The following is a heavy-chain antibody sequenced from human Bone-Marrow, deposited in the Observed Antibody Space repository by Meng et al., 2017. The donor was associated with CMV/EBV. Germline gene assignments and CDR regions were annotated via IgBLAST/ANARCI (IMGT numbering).Heavy chain of an antibody. J-gene: IGHJ5*02. Sequence: ASVKVSCKASGYTFTSYYMSWVRQAPGQGLEWMGIINPSGGSTSYAQKFQGRVTMTRDTSTSTVHMELSSLRSEDTAVYYCASSNIVVVAAGEQWFDPWGQGTLVTVSS. V-gene: IGHV1-46*01. CDR2: INPSGGST. CDR1: GYTFTSYY. CDR3: ASSNIVVVAAGEQWFDP. D-gene: IGHD2-2*01.